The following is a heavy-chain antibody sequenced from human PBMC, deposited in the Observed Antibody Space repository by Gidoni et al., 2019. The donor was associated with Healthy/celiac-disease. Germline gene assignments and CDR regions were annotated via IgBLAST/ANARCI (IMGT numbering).Heavy chain of an antibody. Sequence: QVQLVESGGGVVQPGRSLRLSCAASGFTFSSYGMHWVRQAPGKGLEWVAVISYDGSNKYYADSVKGRFTISRDNSKNTLYLQMNSLRAEDTAVYYCAKDRVWGYSGSYSLYGMDVWGQGTTVTVSS. CDR3: AKDRVWGYSGSYSLYGMDV. J-gene: IGHJ6*02. D-gene: IGHD1-26*01. CDR1: GFTFSSYG. V-gene: IGHV3-30*18. CDR2: ISYDGSNK.